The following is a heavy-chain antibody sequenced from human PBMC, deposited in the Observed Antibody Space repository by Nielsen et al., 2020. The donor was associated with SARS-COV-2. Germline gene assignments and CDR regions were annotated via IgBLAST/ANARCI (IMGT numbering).Heavy chain of an antibody. CDR3: ARDGTYYYDSSGSILYDY. V-gene: IGHV1-2*06. CDR2: INPNSGGT. Sequence: ASVKVSCKASGYTFTGYYMHWVRQAPGQGLEWMGRINPNSGGTNYAQKFQGRVTMTRDTSISTAYMELSRLRSDDTAVYYCARDGTYYYDSSGSILYDYWGQGTLVTVSS. J-gene: IGHJ4*02. D-gene: IGHD3-22*01. CDR1: GYTFTGYY.